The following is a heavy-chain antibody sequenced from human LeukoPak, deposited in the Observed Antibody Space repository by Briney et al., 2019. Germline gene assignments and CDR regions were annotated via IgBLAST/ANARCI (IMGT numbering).Heavy chain of an antibody. CDR1: GGTFSSYA. V-gene: IGHV1-69*04. CDR3: ARGNTLGRFGEFYIHPVSD. CDR2: IIPILGIA. Sequence: ASVKVSRKASGGTFSSYAISWVRQAPGQGLEWMGRIIPILGIANYAQKFPGRVTITADKSTSTAYIELSSLRTEDTAVYSCARGNTLGRFGEFYIHPVSDWGQGTLVTVSS. J-gene: IGHJ4*02. D-gene: IGHD3-10*01.